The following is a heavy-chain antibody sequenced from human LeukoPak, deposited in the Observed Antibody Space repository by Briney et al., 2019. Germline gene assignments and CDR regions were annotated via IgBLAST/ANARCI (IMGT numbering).Heavy chain of an antibody. V-gene: IGHV4-59*08. CDR3: ASNGPTVAGGH. CDR2: IYYSGST. J-gene: IGHJ4*02. Sequence: PSETLSLTCAVSGGSISSYYWSWIRQPPGKGLEWIGYIYYSGSTNYNPSLKSRVTISVDTSKNQFSLKLSSVTAADTAVYYCASNGPTVAGGHWGQGTLVTVSS. D-gene: IGHD6-19*01. CDR1: GGSISSYY.